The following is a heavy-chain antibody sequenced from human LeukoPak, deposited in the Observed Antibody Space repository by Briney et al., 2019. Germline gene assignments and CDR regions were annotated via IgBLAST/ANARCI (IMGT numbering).Heavy chain of an antibody. D-gene: IGHD6-13*01. CDR3: ARACSSWPTGANWFDP. J-gene: IGHJ5*02. V-gene: IGHV4-39*07. CDR2: IYYSGST. Sequence: SETLSLTCTVSGGSISSSSYYWGWIRQPPGKGLEWIGSIYYSGSTYYNPSLKSRVTISVDTSKNQFSLKLSSVTAADTAVYYCARACSSWPTGANWFDPWGQXTXVTVSS. CDR1: GGSISSSSYY.